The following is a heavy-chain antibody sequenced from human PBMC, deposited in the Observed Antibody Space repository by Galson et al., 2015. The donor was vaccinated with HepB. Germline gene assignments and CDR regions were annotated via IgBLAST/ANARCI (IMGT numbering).Heavy chain of an antibody. D-gene: IGHD6-19*01. V-gene: IGHV3-21*01. J-gene: IGHJ2*01. Sequence: SLRLSCAASGFTFSSYSMNWVRQAPGKGLEWVSSISSSSSYIYYADSVKGRFTISRDNAKNSLYLQMNSLRAEDTAVYYCARAAVAAYWYFDLWGRGTLVTVSS. CDR3: ARAAVAAYWYFDL. CDR2: ISSSSSYI. CDR1: GFTFSSYS.